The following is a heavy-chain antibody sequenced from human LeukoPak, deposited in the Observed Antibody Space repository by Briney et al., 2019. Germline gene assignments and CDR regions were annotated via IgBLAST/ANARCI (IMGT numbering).Heavy chain of an antibody. V-gene: IGHV3-23*01. Sequence: PGGSLRLSCAASGFTFSSYAMSWVRQAPGKGLEWVSTISGSGGSTSYADSVKGRFTLSRDSSKKTLYLQMNSLRAEDTALYYCAKTSSLGSGWYNWFAPWGQGTLVTVPS. D-gene: IGHD6-19*01. CDR3: AKTSSLGSGWYNWFAP. J-gene: IGHJ5*02. CDR2: ISGSGGST. CDR1: GFTFSSYA.